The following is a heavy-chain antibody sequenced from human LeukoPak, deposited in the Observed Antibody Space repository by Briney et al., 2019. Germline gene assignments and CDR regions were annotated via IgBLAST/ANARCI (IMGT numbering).Heavy chain of an antibody. CDR3: ARDRRITMVRNLWGDKIDAFDI. V-gene: IGHV4-59*01. Sequence: SETLSFTCAVSGGSISSYYWSWIRQPPGKGLEWIGYIYYSGSTNYNPSLKRRVTISVDTSKNQFSLKLSSVTAADTAVYYCARDRRITMVRNLWGDKIDAFDIWGQGTMVTVSS. CDR1: GGSISSYY. J-gene: IGHJ3*02. D-gene: IGHD3-10*01. CDR2: IYYSGST.